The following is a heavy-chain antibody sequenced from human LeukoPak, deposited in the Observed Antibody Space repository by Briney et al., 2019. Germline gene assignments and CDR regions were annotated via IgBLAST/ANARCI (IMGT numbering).Heavy chain of an antibody. V-gene: IGHV3-66*01. CDR2: IYSGGST. D-gene: IGHD1-26*01. Sequence: GGSLRLSCAASGFTVSSNYMGWVRQAPGKGLEWVSVIYSGGSTYYADSVKGRFTISRDNSKDTLYLQMNSLRAGDTAVYYCARSIVGALKPDYWGQGTLVTVSS. J-gene: IGHJ4*02. CDR1: GFTVSSNY. CDR3: ARSIVGALKPDY.